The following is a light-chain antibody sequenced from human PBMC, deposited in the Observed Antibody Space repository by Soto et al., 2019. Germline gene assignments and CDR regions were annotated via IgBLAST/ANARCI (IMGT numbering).Light chain of an antibody. CDR1: DIGSKG. V-gene: IGLV3-21*01. Sequence: SYELTQLLSVSVAPGKTASISCGGNDIGSKGVHWYQQKPGQAPVLVIYSDTDLPPVITERFSGSNSANLATLTISRVEAGDEADYYCQVWDSGSAHVVFGGGTQWTVL. CDR3: QVWDSGSAHVV. J-gene: IGLJ2*01. CDR2: SDT.